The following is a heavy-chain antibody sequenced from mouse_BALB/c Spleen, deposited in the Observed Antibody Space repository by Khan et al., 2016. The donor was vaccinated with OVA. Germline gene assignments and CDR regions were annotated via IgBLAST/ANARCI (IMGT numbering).Heavy chain of an antibody. V-gene: IGHV1-4*01. Sequence: QVQLQQSGAELARPGASVKMSCKASGYIFTSYMMHWVKQRPGQGLEWIGDINPSSGYNNYNQKFKDKATLTADKSSSTAYMQLSSLTSEDSAVYYGARGGYGSFAYWGQGTLVTVSA. CDR3: ARGGYGSFAY. J-gene: IGHJ3*01. CDR1: GYIFTSYM. CDR2: INPSSGYN. D-gene: IGHD1-1*01.